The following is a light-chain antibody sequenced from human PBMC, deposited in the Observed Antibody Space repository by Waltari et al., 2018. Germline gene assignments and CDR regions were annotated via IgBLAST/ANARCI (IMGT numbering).Light chain of an antibody. Sequence: EVVMTQSPATLSLSPGERATLSCRASQSITTNLAWYQHKPGQAPRLLIYDASTRATSVPARFSGSGSGTEFPLTISSLQSEDFAVYYCQQYNRWPPITFGQGTRLAIK. V-gene: IGKV3-15*01. CDR1: QSITTN. CDR2: DAS. CDR3: QQYNRWPPIT. J-gene: IGKJ5*01.